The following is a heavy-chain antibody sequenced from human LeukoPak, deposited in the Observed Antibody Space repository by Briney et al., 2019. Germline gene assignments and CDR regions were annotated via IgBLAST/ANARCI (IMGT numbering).Heavy chain of an antibody. CDR3: ATICSTSCYGYYMDV. V-gene: IGHV3-21*01. Sequence: GGSLRLSCVGSGFLFKLFAVGWVRQAPGKGLEWVSVIGGTNEETDYADSVTGRFTISRDNAKNSLSLQMNSLRVEDTAVYYCATICSTSCYGYYMDVWGKGTTVTVSS. CDR2: IGGTNEET. J-gene: IGHJ6*03. D-gene: IGHD2-2*01. CDR1: GFLFKLFA.